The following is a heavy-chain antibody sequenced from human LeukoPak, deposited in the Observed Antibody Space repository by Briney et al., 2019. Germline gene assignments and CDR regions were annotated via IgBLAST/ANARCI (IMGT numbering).Heavy chain of an antibody. D-gene: IGHD5-18*01. Sequence: SGGSLRLSCAASGFTFSSYEMNWVRQAPGKGLEWVSYISSSGSTIYYADSVKGRFTICRDNGKNSLYLQMNSLRAEDTAVYYCARNLQLGRPIDYWGQGTLVTVSS. V-gene: IGHV3-48*03. CDR3: ARNLQLGRPIDY. J-gene: IGHJ4*02. CDR2: ISSSGSTI. CDR1: GFTFSSYE.